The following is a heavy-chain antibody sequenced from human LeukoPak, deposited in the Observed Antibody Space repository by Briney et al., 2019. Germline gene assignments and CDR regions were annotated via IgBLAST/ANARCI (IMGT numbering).Heavy chain of an antibody. CDR2: IYTSRST. CDR1: GFSISSGSYY. V-gene: IGHV4-61*02. D-gene: IGHD5-12*01. Sequence: SQTLSLTCTVSGFSISSGSYYWSWLRQPAGKGLEWIGRIYTSRSTNYNPSLKSRVTISVDTSKNQFPLKLSSVTAADTAVYYCARARGYSGYDSYYFDYWGQGTLVTVSS. CDR3: ARARGYSGYDSYYFDY. J-gene: IGHJ4*02.